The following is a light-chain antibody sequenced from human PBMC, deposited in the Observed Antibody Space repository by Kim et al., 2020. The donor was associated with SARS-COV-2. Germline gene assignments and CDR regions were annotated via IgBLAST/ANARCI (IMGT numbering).Light chain of an antibody. Sequence: RATINCKASQTVLYSSNNKNYLAWYQQKPGQPPKLLIYWASTRQSGVPDRFSGSGSGTDFTLTISGLQAEDMAVYYCQQYYSTPYTFGQGTKLEI. CDR2: WAS. CDR1: QTVLYSSNNKNY. V-gene: IGKV4-1*01. CDR3: QQYYSTPYT. J-gene: IGKJ2*01.